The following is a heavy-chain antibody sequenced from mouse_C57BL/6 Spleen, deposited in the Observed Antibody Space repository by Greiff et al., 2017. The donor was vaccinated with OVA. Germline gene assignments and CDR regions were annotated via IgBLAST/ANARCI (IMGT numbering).Heavy chain of an antibody. CDR3: AREGSYYYAMDY. CDR2: IWSGGST. CDR1: GFSLNSYG. Sequence: VQLQQSGPGLVQPSQSLSITCTVSGFSLNSYGVHWVRQSPGKGLEWLGVIWSGGSTDYNAAFISRLSISKDNSKSQVCFKMNSLQADDAAIYDCAREGSYYYAMDYWGQGTSVTVSS. J-gene: IGHJ4*01. V-gene: IGHV2-2*01.